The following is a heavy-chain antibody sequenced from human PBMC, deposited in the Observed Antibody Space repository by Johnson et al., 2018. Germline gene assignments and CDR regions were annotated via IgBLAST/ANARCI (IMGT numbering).Heavy chain of an antibody. J-gene: IGHJ4*02. Sequence: QVQLQESGPGLVKPSETLSLTCTVCGGSNISYYWNWIRPPPGKGLEWIGYIYYNGVTNYNPALKIRITMSLDTSKYQFSLQLSSVTAADKAFYCCARLRRDGYTLDYWGQGILVTVSS. CDR2: IYYNGVT. D-gene: IGHD5-24*01. V-gene: IGHV4-59*01. CDR3: ARLRRDGYTLDY. CDR1: GGSNISYY.